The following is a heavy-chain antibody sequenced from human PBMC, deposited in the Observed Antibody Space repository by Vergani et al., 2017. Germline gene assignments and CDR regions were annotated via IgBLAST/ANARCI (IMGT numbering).Heavy chain of an antibody. Sequence: QLQLQESGPGLVKPSETLSLTCTVSGGSMSSSSYYWGWIRQPPGKGLEWIGRIYTSGSTNYNPSLKSRVTMSVDTSKNQFSLKLSSVTAADTAVYYCARDAAYYDFWSGFNWFDPWGQGTLVTVSS. D-gene: IGHD3-3*01. V-gene: IGHV4-39*07. CDR1: GGSMSSSSYY. J-gene: IGHJ5*02. CDR2: IYTSGST. CDR3: ARDAAYYDFWSGFNWFDP.